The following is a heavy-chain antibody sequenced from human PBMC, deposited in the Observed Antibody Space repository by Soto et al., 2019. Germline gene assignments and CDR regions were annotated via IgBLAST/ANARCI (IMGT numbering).Heavy chain of an antibody. Sequence: PGRSLRLSCAASGFTFSFYSMNWVRQAPGKGLEWVSSISSSSSYTNYADSVKGRFTISRDNAMNSLYLQMNSLRAEDTAVYYCARLRLQGYFDYWGQGTLVTVSS. CDR3: ARLRLQGYFDY. CDR1: GFTFSFYS. D-gene: IGHD2-15*01. CDR2: ISSSSSYT. J-gene: IGHJ4*02. V-gene: IGHV3-21*04.